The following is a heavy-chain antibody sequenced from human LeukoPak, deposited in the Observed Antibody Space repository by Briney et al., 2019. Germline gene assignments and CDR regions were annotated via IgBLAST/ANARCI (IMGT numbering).Heavy chain of an antibody. D-gene: IGHD3-9*01. CDR2: ISAYNGNT. J-gene: IGHJ4*02. Sequence: ASVKVSCKASGYTFTSYGISWVRQAPGQGLEWMGWISAYNGNTNYAQKLQGRVTMTTDTSTSTAHMELRSLRSDDTAVYYCARPLLTGYPDYWGQGTLVTVSS. V-gene: IGHV1-18*01. CDR3: ARPLLTGYPDY. CDR1: GYTFTSYG.